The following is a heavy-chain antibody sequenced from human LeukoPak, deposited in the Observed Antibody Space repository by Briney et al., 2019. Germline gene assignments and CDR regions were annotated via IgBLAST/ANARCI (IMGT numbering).Heavy chain of an antibody. Sequence: LTGGSLRLSCAASGFTFSSYAMSWVRQAPGKGLEWVSAISGSGGSTYYADSVKGRFTISRDNSKNTLYLQMNSLRAEDTAVYYCAKDRKAVAIAGATWFDPWGQGTLVTVSS. J-gene: IGHJ5*02. D-gene: IGHD6-19*01. V-gene: IGHV3-23*01. CDR1: GFTFSSYA. CDR3: AKDRKAVAIAGATWFDP. CDR2: ISGSGGST.